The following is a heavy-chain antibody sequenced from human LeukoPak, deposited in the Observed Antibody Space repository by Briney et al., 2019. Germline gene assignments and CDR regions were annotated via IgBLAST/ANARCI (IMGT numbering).Heavy chain of an antibody. J-gene: IGHJ4*02. V-gene: IGHV3-66*02. CDR2: IYSGGST. CDR1: GFTVSSNY. D-gene: IGHD5-24*01. Sequence: PGGSLRLSCAASGFTVSSNYMSWVRQAPGKGQEWVSVIYSGGSTYYADSVKGRFTISRDNSKNTLYLQMNSLRAEDTAVYYCASNQKMATITDYWGQGTLVTVSS. CDR3: ASNQKMATITDY.